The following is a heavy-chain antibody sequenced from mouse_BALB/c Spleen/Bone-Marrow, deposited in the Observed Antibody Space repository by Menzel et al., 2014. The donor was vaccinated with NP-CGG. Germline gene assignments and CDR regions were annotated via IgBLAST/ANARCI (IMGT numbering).Heavy chain of an antibody. D-gene: IGHD2-4*01. CDR3: ARQDYDWFAY. CDR1: GFTFXSYG. V-gene: IGHV5-6*01. CDR2: ISSGGSYT. Sequence: EVKLVESGGDLVKPGGSLKLSCAASGFTFXSYGMSWVRQTPDKRLEWVATISSGGSYTYYPDSVKGRFTISRDNAKSILYLQMSSLKSEDTAMYYCARQDYDWFAYWGQGTLVTVSA. J-gene: IGHJ3*01.